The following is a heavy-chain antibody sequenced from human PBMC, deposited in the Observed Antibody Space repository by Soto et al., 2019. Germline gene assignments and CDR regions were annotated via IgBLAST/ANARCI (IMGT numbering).Heavy chain of an antibody. V-gene: IGHV1-24*01. J-gene: IGHJ6*02. CDR3: ARLGSTIFGVVTPIVMGF. D-gene: IGHD3-3*01. Sequence: ASVKISCKVSGYTLTELSMHWVRQAPGKGLEWMGGFDPEDGETSYAQKFQGRVTMTDDTSTDTAYMELSSLRYEDTAVYYCARLGSTIFGVVTPIVMGFWGQGISVTVSS. CDR1: GYTLTELS. CDR2: FDPEDGET.